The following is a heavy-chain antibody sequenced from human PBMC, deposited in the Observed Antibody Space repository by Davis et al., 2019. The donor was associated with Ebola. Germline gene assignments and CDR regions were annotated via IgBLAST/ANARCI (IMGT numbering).Heavy chain of an antibody. CDR1: GNSFTSHW. J-gene: IGHJ4*02. V-gene: IGHV5-51*01. CDR2: IYTGYSDT. D-gene: IGHD5-18*01. Sequence: GESLKISCKDSGNSFTSHWIGWVRQMPGKGLEWMGIIYTGYSDTRYSPSFRGQVTISADKSISTAYLQWSSLKASDTAMYYCAGRGYSYGVYYFDYWGQGTLVTVSS. CDR3: AGRGYSYGVYYFDY.